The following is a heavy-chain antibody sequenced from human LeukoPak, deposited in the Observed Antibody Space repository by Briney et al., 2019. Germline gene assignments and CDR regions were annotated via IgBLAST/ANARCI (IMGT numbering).Heavy chain of an antibody. Sequence: SETLSLNCTVTGGSISSSSYYWGWIRQPPGKWLEWIGSIYYSGSTYYNPSLKSRVTISVDTSKNQFSLKLSSVTAADTAVYYCARPVVPAAGGSNWFDPWGQGTLVTVSS. D-gene: IGHD2-2*01. CDR2: IYYSGST. CDR1: GGSISSSSYY. CDR3: ARPVVPAAGGSNWFDP. J-gene: IGHJ5*02. V-gene: IGHV4-39*01.